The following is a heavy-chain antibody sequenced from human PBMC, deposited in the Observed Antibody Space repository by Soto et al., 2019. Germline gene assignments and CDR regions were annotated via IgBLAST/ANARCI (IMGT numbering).Heavy chain of an antibody. D-gene: IGHD3-3*01. CDR2: IWYDGSKK. J-gene: IGHJ6*02. V-gene: IGHV3-33*01. CDR1: GFTFSSFG. CDR3: ARDATYNSLLSGYYPSRNCMDV. Sequence: QVQVVESGGGVVQPGRSLRLSCAASGFTFSSFGMHWVRQAPGKGLEWVSLIWYDGSKKSYGDSVKGRFTISRDNSRNTVYLQMNSLRADDTAVYYGARDATYNSLLSGYYPSRNCMDVWGQGTTVTVSS.